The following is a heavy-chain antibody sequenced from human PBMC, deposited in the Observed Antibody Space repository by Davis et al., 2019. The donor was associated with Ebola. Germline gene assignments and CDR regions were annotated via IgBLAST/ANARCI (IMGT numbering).Heavy chain of an antibody. Sequence: MPSETLSLTCTVSGASINSDYWNWIRQPPGKGLEWIGYIYYSGSTDYNPSLKSRVTISVDTSKNQFSLKLSSVTAADTAVYYCASLLGYCSGGSCFSSWGQGTLVTVSS. J-gene: IGHJ4*02. CDR2: IYYSGST. CDR1: GASINSDY. D-gene: IGHD2-15*01. V-gene: IGHV4-59*01. CDR3: ASLLGYCSGGSCFSS.